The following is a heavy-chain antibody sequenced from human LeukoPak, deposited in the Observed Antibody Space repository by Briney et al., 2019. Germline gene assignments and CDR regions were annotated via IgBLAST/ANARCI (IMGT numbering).Heavy chain of an antibody. CDR2: VYSSGST. CDR3: ARGRRDGYMLLWEDY. J-gene: IGHJ4*02. Sequence: SETLSLTCTVSGGSISSGSYYWSWIRQPAGKGLECIGRVYSSGSTNYNPSLKSRVTMSIDTSKNQFSLKLTSVTAADTALYYCARGRRDGYMLLWEDYWGQGTLVTVSS. CDR1: GGSISSGSYY. V-gene: IGHV4-61*02. D-gene: IGHD5-24*01.